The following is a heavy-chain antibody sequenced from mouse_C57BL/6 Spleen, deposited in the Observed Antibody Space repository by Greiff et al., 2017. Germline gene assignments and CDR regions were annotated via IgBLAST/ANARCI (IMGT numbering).Heavy chain of an antibody. CDR1: GYAFSSSW. CDR3: ARCDYYGSSYDD. Sequence: QVQLQQSGPELVKPGASVKISCKASGYAFSSSWMNWVKQRPGKGLEWIGRIYPGDGDTNYNGKFKGKATLTADKSSSTAYMQLSSLTSEDSAVYFCARCDYYGSSYDDWGQGTTLTVAS. J-gene: IGHJ2*01. D-gene: IGHD1-1*01. CDR2: IYPGDGDT. V-gene: IGHV1-82*01.